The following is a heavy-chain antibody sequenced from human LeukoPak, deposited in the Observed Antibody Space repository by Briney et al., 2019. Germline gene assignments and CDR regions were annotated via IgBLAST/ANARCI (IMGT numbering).Heavy chain of an antibody. D-gene: IGHD2-15*01. J-gene: IGHJ5*02. V-gene: IGHV3-30*02. CDR1: GFTFSSYG. Sequence: GGSLRLSCTASGFTFSSYGMHWVRQAPGKGLEWVTFIRYDGSNKYYADSVKGRFTISRDNSKNTLYLQMNSLRAEDAAVYYCARESGYCSGGSCSNWFDPWGQGTLVTVSS. CDR2: IRYDGSNK. CDR3: ARESGYCSGGSCSNWFDP.